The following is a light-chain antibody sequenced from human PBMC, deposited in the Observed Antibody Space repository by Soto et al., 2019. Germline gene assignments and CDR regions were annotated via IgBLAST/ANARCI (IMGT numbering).Light chain of an antibody. CDR2: EVT. Sequence: QSVLTQPASVSGSPGQSITISCTGTSSDVGAYNYVSWYQYHPGKVPKLLIYEVTNRPSGVSDRFSGSKSGNTASLTISGLQAEDEPDYYCSSKRDSSTLFVFGTGTKVTVL. CDR1: SSDVGAYNY. V-gene: IGLV2-14*01. CDR3: SSKRDSSTLFV. J-gene: IGLJ1*01.